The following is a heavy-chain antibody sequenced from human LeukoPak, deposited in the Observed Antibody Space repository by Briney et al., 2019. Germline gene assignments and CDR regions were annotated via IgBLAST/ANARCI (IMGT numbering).Heavy chain of an antibody. D-gene: IGHD3-10*01. J-gene: IGHJ5*02. CDR3: ARSSGFGELLGWFDP. V-gene: IGHV1-18*01. CDR2: ISAYNGNT. Sequence: ASEKVSCKASGYTFTSYGISWVRQAPGQGLEWMGWISAYNGNTNYAQKLQGRVTMTTDTSTSTAYMELRSLRSDDTAVYYCARSSGFGELLGWFDPWGQGTLVTVSS. CDR1: GYTFTSYG.